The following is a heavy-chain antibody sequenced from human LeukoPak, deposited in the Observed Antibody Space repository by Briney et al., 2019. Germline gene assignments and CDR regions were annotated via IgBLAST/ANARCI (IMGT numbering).Heavy chain of an antibody. CDR2: IYNSESI. CDR3: ARDRSSSYTRDWFDP. CDR1: GGSVSGYY. V-gene: IGHV4-4*07. Sequence: SETLSLTCTVSGGSVSGYYWSWIRQPAGKGLELIGRIYNSESINYNPSLKSRVTMSIDTSKNQFSLKLNSVTAADTAVYYCARDRSSSYTRDWFDPWGQGVLVTVSS. J-gene: IGHJ5*02. D-gene: IGHD6-13*01.